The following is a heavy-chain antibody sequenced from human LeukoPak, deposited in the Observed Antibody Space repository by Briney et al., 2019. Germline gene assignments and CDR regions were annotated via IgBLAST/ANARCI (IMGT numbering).Heavy chain of an antibody. Sequence: PGGSLRLSCAASGFIVSSNYMSWVRQAPGKGLEWVALISHDGENKFYADSVRGRFTISRDNSKNTVYLQMGSLRAEDTSLYYCATITGSPDYWGQGSLVTVSS. J-gene: IGHJ4*02. CDR1: GFIVSSNY. V-gene: IGHV3-30*02. D-gene: IGHD1-1*01. CDR3: ATITGSPDY. CDR2: ISHDGENK.